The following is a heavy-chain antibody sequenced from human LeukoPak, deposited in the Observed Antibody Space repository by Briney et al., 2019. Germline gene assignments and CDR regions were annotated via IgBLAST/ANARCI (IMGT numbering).Heavy chain of an antibody. D-gene: IGHD3-3*01. V-gene: IGHV4-39*07. CDR3: ARGPNFWSGYRHAFDI. CDR1: GGSISSSSYY. CDR2: INHSGST. J-gene: IGHJ3*02. Sequence: PSETLSLTCTASGGSISSSSYYGGWIRQPPGKGLEWLGEINHSGSTNYNPSLKSRVTISVDTSKNQFSLKLSSVTAADTAVYYCARGPNFWSGYRHAFDIWGQGTMVTVSS.